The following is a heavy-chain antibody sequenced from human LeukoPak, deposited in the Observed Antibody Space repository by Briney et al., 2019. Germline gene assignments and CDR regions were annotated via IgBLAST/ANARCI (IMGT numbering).Heavy chain of an antibody. D-gene: IGHD6-19*01. J-gene: IGHJ4*02. CDR2: ISGNSGNT. V-gene: IGHV3-23*01. CDR1: GFTFSSYA. Sequence: PGGSLRLSCAASGFTFSSYAMSWVRQTPGKGLEWVSSISGNSGNTYYADSVKGRFTISRDNSKNTLYLHMNSLRAEDTAVFYCVRNVAAGRTPYYFDYWGQGTLVTVSS. CDR3: VRNVAAGRTPYYFDY.